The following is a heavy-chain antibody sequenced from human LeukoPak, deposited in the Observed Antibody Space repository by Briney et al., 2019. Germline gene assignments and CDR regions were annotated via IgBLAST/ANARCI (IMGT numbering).Heavy chain of an antibody. CDR3: ARGTAGPLDP. Sequence: SETLSLTCTVSGGSISTDRHYWGWIRQPPGEGLEWIGSIFYTGSTYYNPSLTSRVTISVDTSKNQFSLKLSSVTAADTAVYYCARGTAGPLDPWGQGTLVTVSS. D-gene: IGHD1-14*01. CDR2: IFYTGST. J-gene: IGHJ5*02. CDR1: GGSISTDRHY. V-gene: IGHV4-39*07.